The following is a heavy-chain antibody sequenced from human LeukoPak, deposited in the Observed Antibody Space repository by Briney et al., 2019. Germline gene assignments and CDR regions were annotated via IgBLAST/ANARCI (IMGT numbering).Heavy chain of an antibody. J-gene: IGHJ4*02. CDR1: GFTFSSYI. CDR3: ARDPGIAVAGYDY. V-gene: IGHV3-21*01. Sequence: GGSLRLSCAASGFTFSSYIMNWVPQAPGKRLEWVSSISSSSSYIYYADSVKGRFTISRDNAKNSLYLQMNSLRAEDTAVYYCARDPGIAVAGYDYWGQGTLVTVSS. CDR2: ISSSSSYI. D-gene: IGHD6-19*01.